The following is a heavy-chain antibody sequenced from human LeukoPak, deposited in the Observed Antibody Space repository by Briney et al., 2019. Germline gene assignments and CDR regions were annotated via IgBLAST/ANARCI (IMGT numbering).Heavy chain of an antibody. V-gene: IGHV3-7*03. CDR1: GFTFSSYW. CDR3: ARDLFDYYDSSGYPQDY. D-gene: IGHD3-22*01. Sequence: PGGSLRLSCAASGFTFSSYWMSWVRQAPGKGLEWVANIKQDGSEKYYVDSVKGRFTISRDNAKNSLYLQMNSLRAEDTAVYYCARDLFDYYDSSGYPQDYWGQGTLVTVSS. J-gene: IGHJ4*02. CDR2: IKQDGSEK.